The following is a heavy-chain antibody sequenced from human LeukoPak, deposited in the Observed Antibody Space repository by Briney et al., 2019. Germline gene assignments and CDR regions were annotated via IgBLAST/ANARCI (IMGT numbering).Heavy chain of an antibody. Sequence: GVSVKVSCKASGGTFSSYAISWVRQAPGQGLEWMGRIIPIFGTANYAQKFQGRVTITTDESTSTAYMELSILRSEDTAVYYCARDGFGYGVGGYWGQGTLVTVSS. CDR1: GGTFSSYA. CDR2: IIPIFGTA. CDR3: ARDGFGYGVGGY. V-gene: IGHV1-69*05. D-gene: IGHD4-17*01. J-gene: IGHJ4*02.